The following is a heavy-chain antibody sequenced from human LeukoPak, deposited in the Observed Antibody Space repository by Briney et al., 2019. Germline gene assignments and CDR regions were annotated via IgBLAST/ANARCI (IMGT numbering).Heavy chain of an antibody. D-gene: IGHD3-16*02. CDR3: ARLSSVNWFDP. CDR1: GGSISSTSHY. Sequence: PSETLSLTCTVSGGSISSTSHYWGWVRQPPGKGLEWIVSRYYSGNTYYNPSLKSRVTISVDTSRNQFSLKLSSVTAADTAVYYCARLSSVNWFDPWGQGTLVTVSS. V-gene: IGHV4-39*01. CDR2: RYYSGNT. J-gene: IGHJ5*02.